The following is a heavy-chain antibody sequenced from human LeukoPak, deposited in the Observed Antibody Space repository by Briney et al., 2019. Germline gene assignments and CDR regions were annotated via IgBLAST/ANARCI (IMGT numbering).Heavy chain of an antibody. V-gene: IGHV4-59*01. J-gene: IGHJ4*02. Sequence: SETLSLTCSASGGSINSYYWTWIRQPPGKGLEWVGYISYSGSTNYSPSLKSRVAMSLDTSKNQFSLKLSSVTAADTAVYYCARAPRWYQIDCWGQGTLVTVSS. CDR1: GGSINSYY. CDR3: ARAPRWYQIDC. CDR2: ISYSGST. D-gene: IGHD4-23*01.